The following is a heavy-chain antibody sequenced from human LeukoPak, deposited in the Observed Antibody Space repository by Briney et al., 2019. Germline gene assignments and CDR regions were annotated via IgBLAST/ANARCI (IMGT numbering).Heavy chain of an antibody. CDR2: ISWNSGSI. CDR3: AKGAIEYSSTQYDY. J-gene: IGHJ4*02. CDR1: GFTFDDYA. V-gene: IGHV3-9*03. D-gene: IGHD6-6*01. Sequence: PGGSLRLSCAASGFTFDDYAMHWVRQAPGKGLEWVSGISWNSGSIGYADSVKGRFTISRDNAKNSLHLQMNSLRAEDMALYYCAKGAIEYSSTQYDYWGQGTLVTVSS.